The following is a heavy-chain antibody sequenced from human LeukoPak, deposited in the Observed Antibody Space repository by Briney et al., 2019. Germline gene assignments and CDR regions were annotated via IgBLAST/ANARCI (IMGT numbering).Heavy chain of an antibody. D-gene: IGHD3-3*01. CDR2: ISSSSSYI. CDR3: ARGPPRYYDFWSGYYGY. J-gene: IGHJ4*02. V-gene: IGHV3-21*01. Sequence: GGSLSLSCAASGFTFSSYSMNWVRQAPGKGLEWVSSISSSSSYIYYADSVKGRFTISRDNAKNSLYLQMNSLRAEDTAVYYCARGPPRYYDFWSGYYGYWGQGTLVTVSS. CDR1: GFTFSSYS.